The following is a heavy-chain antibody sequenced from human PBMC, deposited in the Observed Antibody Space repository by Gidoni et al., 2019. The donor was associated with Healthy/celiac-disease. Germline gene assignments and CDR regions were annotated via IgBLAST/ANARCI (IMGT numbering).Heavy chain of an antibody. D-gene: IGHD2-8*01. V-gene: IGHV4-39*01. J-gene: IGHJ4*02. CDR1: GGSISSSSYY. Sequence: QLQLQESGPGLVKPSETLSLTCTVYGGSISSSSYYWGWIRQPPGKGLEWIGSIYYSGSTYYNPSLKSRVTISVDTSKNQFSLKLSSVTAADTAVYYCASRQWRILVWAYWGQGTLVTVSS. CDR2: IYYSGST. CDR3: ASRQWRILVWAY.